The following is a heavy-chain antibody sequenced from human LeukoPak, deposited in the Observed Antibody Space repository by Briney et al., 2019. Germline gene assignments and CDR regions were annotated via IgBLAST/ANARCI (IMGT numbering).Heavy chain of an antibody. V-gene: IGHV1-69*13. D-gene: IGHD3-3*01. CDR3: ARTVRLEWLPIDY. CDR2: IIPIFGTA. J-gene: IGHJ4*02. Sequence: ASVKVSCKASGGTFSSYAISWVRQAPGQGLEWMGGIIPIFGTANYAQKFQGRVTITADESTSTAYMELSSLRSEDTAVYYCARTVRLEWLPIDYWGQGTLVTVSS. CDR1: GGTFSSYA.